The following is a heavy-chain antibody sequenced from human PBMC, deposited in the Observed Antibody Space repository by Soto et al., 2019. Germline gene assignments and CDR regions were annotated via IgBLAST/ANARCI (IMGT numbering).Heavy chain of an antibody. CDR2: IYSGGYT. D-gene: IGHD6-19*01. Sequence: GGSLRLSCAVSGFTVSNNYMSWVRQAPGKGLEGVSVIYSGGYTAYADSVKGRFTISRDNAKDSLHLQMNSLTGEDSAVYYCARGAALAGKLDLWGQGTLVTVSS. CDR1: GFTVSNNY. CDR3: ARGAALAGKLDL. J-gene: IGHJ4*02. V-gene: IGHV3-53*01.